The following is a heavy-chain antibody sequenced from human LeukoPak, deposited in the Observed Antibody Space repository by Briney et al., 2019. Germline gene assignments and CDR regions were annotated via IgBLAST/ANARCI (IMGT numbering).Heavy chain of an antibody. D-gene: IGHD2-21*02. V-gene: IGHV3-30*02. J-gene: IGHJ4*02. CDR2: IRYDGSNK. CDR3: AKGLGDYYFDY. Sequence: GGSLRLSCAASGFTFSSYGMHWVRQAPGKGLEWVAFIRYDGSNKYYADSVKGRFTISRDNSKNTLYLQMNSLRAEDTAVYYCAKGLGDYYFDYWGQRTLVTVSS. CDR1: GFTFSSYG.